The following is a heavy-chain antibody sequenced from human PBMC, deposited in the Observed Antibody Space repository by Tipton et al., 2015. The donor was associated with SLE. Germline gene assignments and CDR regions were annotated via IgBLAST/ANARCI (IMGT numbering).Heavy chain of an antibody. V-gene: IGHV4-38-2*02. CDR2: IDDSGSA. Sequence: TLSLTCTVSGYSLSSGYYWSWIRQSPGKGLEWIGEIDDSGSANYNPSLKSRVTISEGMSKNQFSLRLTSVTAADTAVYYCASGGLTGVPGIAAPVSQTYFDSWGQGTLVTVSS. CDR1: GYSLSSGYY. D-gene: IGHD6-13*01. CDR3: ASGGLTGVPGIAAPVSQTYFDS. J-gene: IGHJ4*02.